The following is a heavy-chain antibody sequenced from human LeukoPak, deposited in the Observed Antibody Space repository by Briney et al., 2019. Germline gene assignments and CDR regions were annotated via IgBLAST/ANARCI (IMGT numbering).Heavy chain of an antibody. CDR2: MSPNSGNT. Sequence: ASVKDSCKASGYSFTSYDINWVQQATGQGLEWMGWMSPNSGNTGYAQKFQGRVTMTRNTSISTAYMQLSSLRSEDTAVYYCARIAWFGDDDYWGQGTLVTVSS. CDR3: ARIAWFGDDDY. CDR1: GYSFTSYD. V-gene: IGHV1-8*01. J-gene: IGHJ4*02. D-gene: IGHD3-10*01.